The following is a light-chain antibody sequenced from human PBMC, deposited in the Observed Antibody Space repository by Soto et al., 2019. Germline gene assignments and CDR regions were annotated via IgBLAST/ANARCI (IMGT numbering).Light chain of an antibody. CDR1: QSVATTF. V-gene: IGKV3-20*01. CDR3: QQYMSSVT. J-gene: IGKJ1*01. CDR2: GAS. Sequence: EIVLTQSPGSLSLSPGQRATLSCRASQSVATTFFAWYQKKPGQAPRLLIYGASKRATGIPDRFSGSGSGTDFTLIISILEPEDFAVYYCQQYMSSVTFGQGTKVEIK.